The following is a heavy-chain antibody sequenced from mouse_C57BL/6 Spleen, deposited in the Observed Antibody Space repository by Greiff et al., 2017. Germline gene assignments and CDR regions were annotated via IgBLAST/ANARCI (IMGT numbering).Heavy chain of an antibody. CDR2: IWSGGST. Sequence: VQVVESGPGLVQPSQSLSITCTVSGFSLTSYGVHWVRQSPGKGLEWLGVIWSGGSTDYTAAFISRLSISKDNSKSQVFFKMNSLQADDTAIYYCARNEDYSNYDAMDYWGQGTSVTVSS. CDR3: ARNEDYSNYDAMDY. CDR1: GFSLTSYG. V-gene: IGHV2-2*01. D-gene: IGHD2-5*01. J-gene: IGHJ4*01.